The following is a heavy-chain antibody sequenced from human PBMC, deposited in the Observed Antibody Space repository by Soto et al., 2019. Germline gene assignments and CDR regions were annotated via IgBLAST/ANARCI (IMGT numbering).Heavy chain of an antibody. CDR3: ASGRQWLVEGVDY. D-gene: IGHD6-19*01. V-gene: IGHV4-38-2*02. J-gene: IGHJ4*02. CDR2: IYHSGST. Sequence: SETLSLTCTVSGYSISSGYYWGWIRQPPGKGLEWIGSIYHSGSTYYNPSLKSRVTISVDTSKNQFSLKLSSVTAADTAVYYCASGRQWLVEGVDYWGQGTLVTVSS. CDR1: GYSISSGYY.